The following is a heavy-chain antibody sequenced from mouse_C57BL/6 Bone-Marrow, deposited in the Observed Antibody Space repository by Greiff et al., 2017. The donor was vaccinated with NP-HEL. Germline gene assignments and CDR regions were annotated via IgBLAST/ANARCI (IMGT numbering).Heavy chain of an antibody. V-gene: IGHV10-1*01. D-gene: IGHD1-1*01. CDR2: IRSKSNNYAT. CDR1: GFSFNTYA. J-gene: IGHJ4*01. Sequence: EVKVEESGGGLVQPKGSLKLSCAASGFSFNTYAMNWVRQAPGKGLEWVARIRSKSNNYATYYADSVKDRFTISRDDSESMLYLQMNNLKTEDTAMYYCVRSTTPLYYYAMDYWGQGTSVTVSS. CDR3: VRSTTPLYYYAMDY.